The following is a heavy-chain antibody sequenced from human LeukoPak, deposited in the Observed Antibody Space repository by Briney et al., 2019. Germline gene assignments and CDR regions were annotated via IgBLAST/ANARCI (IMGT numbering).Heavy chain of an antibody. Sequence: LETLSLTCTVSGGSISTYYWSWIRQPPGKGLEWIGYIYYRGSTNYNPSLKSRVTISVDTSKNQFSLKLSSVTAADTAVYYCARVETSYYYMDVWGKGTTVTVSS. CDR2: IYYRGST. V-gene: IGHV4-59*01. J-gene: IGHJ6*03. CDR3: ARVETSYYYMDV. CDR1: GGSISTYY.